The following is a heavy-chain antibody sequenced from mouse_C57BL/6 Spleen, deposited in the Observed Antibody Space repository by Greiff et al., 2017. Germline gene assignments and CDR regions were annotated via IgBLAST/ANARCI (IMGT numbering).Heavy chain of an antibody. V-gene: IGHV10-1*01. CDR1: GFSFNTYA. CDR3: VRHAGEVTTMDWYFDV. Sequence: EVKLVESGGGLVQPKGSLKLSCAASGFSFNTYAMNWVRQAPGKGLEWVARIRSKSNNYATYYADSVKDRFTISRDDSVSMLYLQMNNLKTEDTAMYYCVRHAGEVTTMDWYFDVWGTGTTVTVSS. D-gene: IGHD2-1*01. J-gene: IGHJ1*03. CDR2: IRSKSNNYAT.